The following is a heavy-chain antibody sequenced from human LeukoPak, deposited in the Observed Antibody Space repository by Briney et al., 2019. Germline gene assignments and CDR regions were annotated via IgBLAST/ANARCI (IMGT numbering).Heavy chain of an antibody. CDR1: GFTFSSYG. CDR2: IRYDGSNK. Sequence: PGGSLRLSCAASGFTFSSYGMHWVRQAPGKGLEWVAFIRYDGSNKYYADSVKGRFTISRDNSKNTLYLQMNSLRAEDTAVYYCARAPVGGSYCLDYWGQGTLVTVSS. J-gene: IGHJ4*02. D-gene: IGHD1-26*01. V-gene: IGHV3-30*02. CDR3: ARAPVGGSYCLDY.